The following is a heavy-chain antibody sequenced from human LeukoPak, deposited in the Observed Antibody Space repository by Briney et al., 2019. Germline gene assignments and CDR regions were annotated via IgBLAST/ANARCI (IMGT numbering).Heavy chain of an antibody. J-gene: IGHJ6*03. V-gene: IGHV4-34*01. Sequence: SETLSLTCAVYGGSFSGYYWSWIRQPPGKGLEWIGEINHSGSTNYNPSLKSRVTISVDTSKNQFSLKLSSVTAADTAVYYCARGPRYYYYMDVWGKGTTVTVSS. CDR1: GGSFSGYY. CDR2: INHSGST. CDR3: ARGPRYYYYMDV.